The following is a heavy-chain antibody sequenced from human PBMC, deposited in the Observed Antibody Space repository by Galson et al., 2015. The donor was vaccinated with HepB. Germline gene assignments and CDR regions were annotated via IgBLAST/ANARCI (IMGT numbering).Heavy chain of an antibody. CDR3: ARETTKEHSGSYPIDY. CDR1: GFTFSSYG. Sequence: SLRLSCAASGFTFSSYGMHWVRQAPGKGLEWVAVIWYDGSNKYYADSVKGRFTISRDNSKNTLYLQMNSLRAEDTAVYYCARETTKEHSGSYPIDYWGQGTLVTVSS. V-gene: IGHV3-33*01. CDR2: IWYDGSNK. J-gene: IGHJ4*02. D-gene: IGHD1-26*01.